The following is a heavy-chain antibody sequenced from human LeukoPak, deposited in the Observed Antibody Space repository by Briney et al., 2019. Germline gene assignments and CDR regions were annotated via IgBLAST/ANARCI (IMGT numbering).Heavy chain of an antibody. Sequence: VASVKVSCTASGYTFTGYYMHWVRQAPGQGLEWMGWINTNSGGTNYAQKFQGRVTMTRDTSISTAYMELSRLRSDDTAVYYCASVGGSGSYNRYYYYMDVWGKGTTVTISS. CDR1: GYTFTGYY. D-gene: IGHD3-10*01. V-gene: IGHV1-2*02. CDR2: INTNSGGT. J-gene: IGHJ6*03. CDR3: ASVGGSGSYNRYYYYMDV.